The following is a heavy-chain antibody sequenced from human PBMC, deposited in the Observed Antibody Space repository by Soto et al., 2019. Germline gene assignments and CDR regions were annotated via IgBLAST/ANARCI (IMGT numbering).Heavy chain of an antibody. Sequence: GGSLRLSCAASGFTFSSYSMNWVRQAPGKGLEWVSSISSSSSYIYYADSVKGRFTIFRDNAKNSLYLQMNSLRAEDTAVYYCARYPAFYYDSSGYYVDYWGQGTLVTVSS. V-gene: IGHV3-21*01. CDR3: ARYPAFYYDSSGYYVDY. D-gene: IGHD3-22*01. J-gene: IGHJ4*02. CDR1: GFTFSSYS. CDR2: ISSSSSYI.